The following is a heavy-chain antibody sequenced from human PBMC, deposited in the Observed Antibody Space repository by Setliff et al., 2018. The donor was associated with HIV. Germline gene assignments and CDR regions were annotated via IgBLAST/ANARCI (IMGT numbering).Heavy chain of an antibody. CDR1: GFTFYNYA. D-gene: IGHD2-2*01. CDR3: VKGQGFCSMTSCALDWFGP. Sequence: GGSLRLSCAASGFTFYNYAMYWARQAPGKGLEWVSGILGGENDPTYYENSVMGRFIISRDNSKNTLYLHMNSLRVEDSAIYYCVKGQGFCSMTSCALDWFGPWGQGTLVTVSS. J-gene: IGHJ5*02. CDR2: ILGGENDPT. V-gene: IGHV3-23*01.